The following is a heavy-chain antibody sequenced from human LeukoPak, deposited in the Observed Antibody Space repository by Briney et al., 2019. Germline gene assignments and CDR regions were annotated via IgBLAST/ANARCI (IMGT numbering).Heavy chain of an antibody. J-gene: IGHJ4*02. Sequence: SQTLSLTCTVSGVSISSGSYYWSWIRQPAGKGLEWIGRIYTSGSTNYNPSLKSRVTISVDTSKNQFSLKLSSVTAADTAVYYCARGVYDILTGYHSCYDYWGQGTLVTVSS. CDR3: ARGVYDILTGYHSCYDY. CDR1: GVSISSGSYY. CDR2: IYTSGST. D-gene: IGHD3-9*01. V-gene: IGHV4-61*02.